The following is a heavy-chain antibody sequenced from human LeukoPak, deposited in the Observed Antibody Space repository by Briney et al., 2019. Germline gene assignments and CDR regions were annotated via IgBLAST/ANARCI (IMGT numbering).Heavy chain of an antibody. V-gene: IGHV1-2*02. CDR2: INPNSGGT. J-gene: IGHJ4*02. D-gene: IGHD5-18*01. Sequence: ASVKVSCKVSGYTFTDYFIHSVRQAPGQGLEWMGWINPNSGGTNYAHKFQGRVTMTRDTSISTAYMELSSLRSDDTAVYYCASTYVDTAMVIVNWGQGTLVTVSS. CDR3: ASTYVDTAMVIVN. CDR1: GYTFTDYF.